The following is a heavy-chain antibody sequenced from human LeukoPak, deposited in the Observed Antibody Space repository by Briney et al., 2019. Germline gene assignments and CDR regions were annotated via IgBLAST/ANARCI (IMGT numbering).Heavy chain of an antibody. V-gene: IGHV1-2*02. Sequence: ASVKVSCKASGYTFTGYYMHWVRQAPGQGLEWMGWINPNSGGINYAQKFQGRVTMTRDTSISTAYMELSRLRSDDTAVYYCAREDYYDSSGYPGGYWGQGTLVTVSS. CDR2: INPNSGGI. CDR3: AREDYYDSSGYPGGY. J-gene: IGHJ4*02. D-gene: IGHD3-22*01. CDR1: GYTFTGYY.